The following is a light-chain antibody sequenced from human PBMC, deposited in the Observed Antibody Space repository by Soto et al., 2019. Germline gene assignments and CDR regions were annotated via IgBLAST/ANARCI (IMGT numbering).Light chain of an antibody. CDR2: GAS. J-gene: IGKJ1*01. CDR3: QQYDNSPWT. V-gene: IGKV3-20*01. Sequence: ETVLTQSPGNLSLSPGERATLSCRASQSVSSSSVAWYQQKPGQAPRLLIYGASRRATGIPGRFSGSGSGTDFTLSISRLEPEDSAVYYCQQYDNSPWTFGQGTKVEIK. CDR1: QSVSSSS.